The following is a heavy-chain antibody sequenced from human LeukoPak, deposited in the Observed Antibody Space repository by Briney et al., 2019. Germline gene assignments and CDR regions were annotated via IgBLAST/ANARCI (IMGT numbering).Heavy chain of an antibody. J-gene: IGHJ4*02. D-gene: IGHD6-19*01. CDR3: ARDYSSGWPNFDY. Sequence: ASVKVSCKASGYTFASYGISWVRQAPGQGLEWMGWVSTYNGNTNYAHNLQGRVTMTTDTSTSTAYMELRSLRSDDTAVYYCARDYSSGWPNFDYWGQGTLVTVSS. V-gene: IGHV1-18*01. CDR1: GYTFASYG. CDR2: VSTYNGNT.